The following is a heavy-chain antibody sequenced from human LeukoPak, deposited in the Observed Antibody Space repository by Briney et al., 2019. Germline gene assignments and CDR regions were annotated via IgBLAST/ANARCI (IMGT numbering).Heavy chain of an antibody. V-gene: IGHV4-38-2*02. CDR2: IYHSGST. Sequence: SETLSLTCTVSGYSISRGYYWGWIRQPPGKGLEWIGSIYHSGSTYYNPSLKSRVTISVDTSKNQFSLKLSSVTAADTAVYYCARVSYCGGDCYLYYFDYWGQGTLVTVSS. CDR1: GYSISRGYY. J-gene: IGHJ4*02. D-gene: IGHD2-21*02. CDR3: ARVSYCGGDCYLYYFDY.